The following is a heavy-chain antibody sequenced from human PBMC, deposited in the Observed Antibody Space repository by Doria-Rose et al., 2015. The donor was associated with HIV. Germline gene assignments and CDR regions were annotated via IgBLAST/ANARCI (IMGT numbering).Heavy chain of an antibody. V-gene: IGHV4-59*01. Sequence: QVQLQESGPGLVKPSETLSLTCSVSGGSISHYYWSWIRQTPGNGLAYIGDIFYTGSTNYSPSLKSRVSISIDTSKNKFSLRLSSVTAADTAVYYCARVLSGTYDYWGQGTLVTVSS. D-gene: IGHD1-26*01. CDR2: IFYTGST. J-gene: IGHJ4*02. CDR3: ARVLSGTYDY. CDR1: GGSISHYY.